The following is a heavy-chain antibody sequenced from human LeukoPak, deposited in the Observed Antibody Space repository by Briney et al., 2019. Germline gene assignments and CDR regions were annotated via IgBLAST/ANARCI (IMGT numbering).Heavy chain of an antibody. D-gene: IGHD2-15*01. V-gene: IGHV1-8*01. CDR1: GYTFTSYD. J-gene: IGHJ6*03. CDR2: MNPNSGNT. CDR3: ARGHLGYGKYEYYYYYYMDV. Sequence: ASVKVSCKASGYTFTSYDINWVRQATGQGLEWMGWMNPNSGNTGYAQKFQGRVTMTRNTSISTAYMELSSLRSEDTAVYYCARGHLGYGKYEYYYYYYMDVWGKGTTVTVSS.